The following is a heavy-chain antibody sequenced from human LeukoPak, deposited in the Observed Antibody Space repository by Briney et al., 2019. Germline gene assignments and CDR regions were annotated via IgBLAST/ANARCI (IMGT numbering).Heavy chain of an antibody. J-gene: IGHJ4*02. CDR1: GGSISSYY. V-gene: IGHV4-59*01. Sequence: SETLSLTCTVSGGSISSYYWSWIRQPPGKGLEWIGYIYYSGSTNYNPSLKSRVTISVDTCKNQFSLKLSSVTAADTAVYYCARGRGAVAGTFDYWGQGTLVTVSS. CDR3: ARGRGAVAGTFDY. CDR2: IYYSGST. D-gene: IGHD6-19*01.